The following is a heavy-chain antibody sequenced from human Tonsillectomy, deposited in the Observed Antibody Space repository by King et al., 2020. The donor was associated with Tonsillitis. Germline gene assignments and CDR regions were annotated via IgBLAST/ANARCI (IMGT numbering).Heavy chain of an antibody. J-gene: IGHJ4*02. Sequence: HVPLQESGPGLVKPSETLSLTCTVSGDSISSYYWSWIRQSPGKGLEWIGYFYYSGSTNFNPSLKSRVAMSVDTSKNQFSLRLSSVTAADTAVYYCARDGGGYYYDSSGYFDYWGQGALVTVSS. V-gene: IGHV4-59*01. CDR3: ARDGGGYYYDSSGYFDY. CDR1: GDSISSYY. D-gene: IGHD3-22*01. CDR2: FYYSGST.